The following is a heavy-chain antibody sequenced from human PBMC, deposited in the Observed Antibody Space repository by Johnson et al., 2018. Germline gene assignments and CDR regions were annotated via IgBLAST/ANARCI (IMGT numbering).Heavy chain of an antibody. J-gene: IGHJ3*02. CDR2: INHSGST. CDR1: GGSFSGYY. D-gene: IGHD3-22*01. Sequence: QLQQLGPGLLKPAETLSLTCAVYGGSFSGYYWSWIRQPPGKGLEWIGEINHSGSTNYNPSLKSRVTISVDTSKNQFSLKLSSVTAADTAVYYCARRDTYYDDSSGYYDAFDIWGQGTMVTVSS. V-gene: IGHV4-34*01. CDR3: ARRDTYYDDSSGYYDAFDI.